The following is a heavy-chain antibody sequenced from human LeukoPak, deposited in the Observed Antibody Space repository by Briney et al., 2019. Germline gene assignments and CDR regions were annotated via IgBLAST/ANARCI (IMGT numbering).Heavy chain of an antibody. D-gene: IGHD2-15*01. CDR2: IYYSGST. Sequence: PSETLSLTCTVSGGSISSSSYYWGWIRQPPGKGLEWIGSIYYSGSTYYNPSLKSRVTISVDTSKNQFSLKLSSVTAADTAVYYCARRGYCSGGSCYPWAGAFDIWGQGTMVTVSS. V-gene: IGHV4-39*01. CDR1: GGSISSSSYY. CDR3: ARRGYCSGGSCYPWAGAFDI. J-gene: IGHJ3*02.